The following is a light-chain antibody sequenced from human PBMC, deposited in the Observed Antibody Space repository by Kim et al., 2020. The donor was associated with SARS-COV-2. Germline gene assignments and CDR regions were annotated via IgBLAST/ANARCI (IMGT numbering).Light chain of an antibody. CDR3: QQYYSTPPS. CDR1: QTVLYNSNNKNY. CDR2: WAS. Sequence: DIVMTQYPDSLAVSLGERATLNCKSSQTVLYNSNNKNYLAWYQQKPAQAPKLLIYWASIRESGVSDRFSGSGSETDFTLTISSLQAEDVAVYYCQQYYSTPPSFGQGTKLEI. J-gene: IGKJ2*03. V-gene: IGKV4-1*01.